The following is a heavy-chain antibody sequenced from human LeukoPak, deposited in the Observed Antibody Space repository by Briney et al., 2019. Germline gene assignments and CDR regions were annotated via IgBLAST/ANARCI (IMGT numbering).Heavy chain of an antibody. D-gene: IGHD5-24*01. CDR2: ISGSGGST. Sequence: GGSLRLSCAASGFTFSSYAMSWVRQAPGKGLEWVSAISGSGGSTYYADSVKGRFTISRDNSKNTLYLQMNSLRAEDTAVYYCAKYTRRYGYNYQDAFDIWGQGTMVTVSS. J-gene: IGHJ3*02. CDR3: AKYTRRYGYNYQDAFDI. V-gene: IGHV3-23*01. CDR1: GFTFSSYA.